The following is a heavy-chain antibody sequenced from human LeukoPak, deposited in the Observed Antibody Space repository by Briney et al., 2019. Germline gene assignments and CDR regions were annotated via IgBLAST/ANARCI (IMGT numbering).Heavy chain of an antibody. J-gene: IGHJ5*02. Sequence: GGSLRLSCAASGFSFSSYAMSWVRQAPGKGLEWVSAMSGSGGSTYYADSVKGRFSISRDNSKNTLYLQMKSLRAEDTAVYYCAKVRSFDILTGYYKWFDPWGQGTPVTVSS. CDR1: GFSFSSYA. D-gene: IGHD3-9*01. CDR3: AKVRSFDILTGYYKWFDP. CDR2: MSGSGGST. V-gene: IGHV3-23*01.